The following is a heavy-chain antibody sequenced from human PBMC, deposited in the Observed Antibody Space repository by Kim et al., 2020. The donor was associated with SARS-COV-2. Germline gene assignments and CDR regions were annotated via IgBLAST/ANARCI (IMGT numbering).Heavy chain of an antibody. J-gene: IGHJ6*02. V-gene: IGHV4-34*01. CDR3: ACDYGSGSHKYYYYYYGMDV. CDR2: INHSGST. Sequence: SETLSLTCAVYGGSFSGYYWSWIRQPPGKGLEWIGEINHSGSTNYNPSLKSRVTISVDTSKNQFSLKLSSVTAADTAVYYCACDYGSGSHKYYYYYYGMDVWGQGTTVTVSS. CDR1: GGSFSGYY. D-gene: IGHD3-10*01.